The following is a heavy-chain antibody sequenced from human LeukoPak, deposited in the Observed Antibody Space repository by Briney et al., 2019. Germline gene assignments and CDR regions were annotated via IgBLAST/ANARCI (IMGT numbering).Heavy chain of an antibody. CDR3: ARQPQRYDFWSGYPGINWFDP. J-gene: IGHJ5*02. D-gene: IGHD3-3*01. Sequence: ASVKVSCKASGYTFTSYDINWVRQAPGQGLEWMGGIIPIFGTANYAQKFQGRVTITADESTSTAYMELSSLRSEDTAVYYCARQPQRYDFWSGYPGINWFDPWGQGTLVTVSS. CDR1: GYTFTSYD. CDR2: IIPIFGTA. V-gene: IGHV1-69*13.